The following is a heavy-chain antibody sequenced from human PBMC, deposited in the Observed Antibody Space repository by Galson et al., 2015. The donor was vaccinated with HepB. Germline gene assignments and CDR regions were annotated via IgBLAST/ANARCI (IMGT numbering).Heavy chain of an antibody. CDR2: IRSKAYGGTT. D-gene: IGHD6-13*01. V-gene: IGHV3-49*03. J-gene: IGHJ6*02. CDR3: TRGQMGRIAAAGNYYYYGMDV. Sequence: SLRLSCAASGFTFGDYAMSWFRQAPGKGLEWVGFIRSKAYGGTTEYAASVKGRFTISRDDSKSIAYLQMNSLKTEDTAVYYCTRGQMGRIAAAGNYYYYGMDVWGQGTTVTVSS. CDR1: GFTFGDYA.